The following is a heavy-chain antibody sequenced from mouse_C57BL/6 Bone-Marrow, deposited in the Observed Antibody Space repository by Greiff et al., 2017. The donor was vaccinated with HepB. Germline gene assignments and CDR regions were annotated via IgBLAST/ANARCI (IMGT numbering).Heavy chain of an antibody. CDR1: GYTFTSYW. CDR3: ASYSY. J-gene: IGHJ2*01. V-gene: IGHV1-50*01. Sequence: QVQLQQPGAELVKPGASVKLSCKASGYTFTSYWMQWVKQRPGQGLEWIGEIDPSDSYTNYNQKFKGKATLTVDTYSSTAYMQLSSLTSEDSAVYYCASYSYWGQGTTLTVSS. CDR2: IDPSDSYT.